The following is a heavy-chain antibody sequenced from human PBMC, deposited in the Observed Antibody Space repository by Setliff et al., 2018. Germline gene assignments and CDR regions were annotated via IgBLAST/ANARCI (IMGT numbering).Heavy chain of an antibody. CDR1: GGSISSGDYY. V-gene: IGHV4-30-4*08. Sequence: LSETLSLTCTVSGGSISSGDYYWSWIRQPPGKGLEWIGYIYSSGSTYYNPSLKSRVSISVDTSKNQFSLKLSSVTAADTAVYYCARESRYYYDNLGTLDYWGQGTLVTVSS. CDR3: ARESRYYYDNLGTLDY. D-gene: IGHD3-22*01. J-gene: IGHJ4*02. CDR2: IYSSGST.